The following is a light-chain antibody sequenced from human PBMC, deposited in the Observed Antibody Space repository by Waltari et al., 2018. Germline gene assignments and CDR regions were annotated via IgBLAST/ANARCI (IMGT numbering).Light chain of an antibody. V-gene: IGLV3-1*01. CDR2: QNT. Sequence: SYELTQPPSVSVSPGQTASITCSGDKLGDKYTCWYQQKPGQSPLLVIYQNTQRPSGIPERFSGSNSGNTATLTISGTQAMDEADYYCQAWDSSTAVVFGGGTKLTVL. J-gene: IGLJ2*01. CDR1: KLGDKY. CDR3: QAWDSSTAVV.